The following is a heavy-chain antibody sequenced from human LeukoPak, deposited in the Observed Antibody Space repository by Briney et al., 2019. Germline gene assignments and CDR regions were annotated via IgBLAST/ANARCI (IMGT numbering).Heavy chain of an antibody. V-gene: IGHV3-21*04. D-gene: IGHD4/OR15-4a*01. CDR2: ISTSSSYI. J-gene: IGHJ4*02. CDR3: ARRAGAYSHPYDY. CDR1: GFTFSSYS. Sequence: PGGSLRLSCAASGFTFSSYSMNWVRQAPGKGLEWVSFISTSSSYIHNADSVKGRFTISRDNAENSLYLQMNSLRAEDTAVYYCARRAGAYSHPYDYWGQGTLVTVSS.